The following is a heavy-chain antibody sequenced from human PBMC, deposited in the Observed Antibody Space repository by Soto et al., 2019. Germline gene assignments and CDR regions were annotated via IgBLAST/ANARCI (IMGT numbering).Heavy chain of an antibody. CDR2: IKQDGSEK. CDR3: AGSNTYYFDC. J-gene: IGHJ4*02. Sequence: VGSLRLSCASSGFTFSSYWMSWVRQAPGKWLEWVANIKQDGSEKYYVDSVKGRFTISRDNAKNSLYLQMNSLRAEDTAVYYCAGSNTYYFDCWGQGPLVSVSS. CDR1: GFTFSSYW. D-gene: IGHD2-2*01. V-gene: IGHV3-7*03.